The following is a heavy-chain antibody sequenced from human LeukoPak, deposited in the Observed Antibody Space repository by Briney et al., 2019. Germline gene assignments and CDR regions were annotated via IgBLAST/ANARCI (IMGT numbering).Heavy chain of an antibody. J-gene: IGHJ3*02. CDR1: GFTFSSYW. D-gene: IGHD3-22*01. CDR2: TYTGGNS. CDR3: ARGGRGSAAVVAPRSFDI. V-gene: IGHV3-53*01. Sequence: GGSLRLSCAASGFTFSSYWMSWVRQAPGKGLEWVSVTYTGGNSYYADSVKGRFIISRDISKNTLYLQMNSLRAEDSALYYCARGGRGSAAVVAPRSFDIWGQGTMVTVSS.